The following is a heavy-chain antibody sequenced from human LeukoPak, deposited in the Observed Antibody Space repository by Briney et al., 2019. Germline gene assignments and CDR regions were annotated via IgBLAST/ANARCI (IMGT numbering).Heavy chain of an antibody. D-gene: IGHD2/OR15-2a*01. CDR2: ISSSGKNI. CDR3: ARVTYAVPDY. J-gene: IGHJ4*02. V-gene: IGHV3-48*03. Sequence: GGSLRLSCAASGFTFSSYEMNWVRQAPGKGLEWVSYISSSGKNIYFADSVKGRFTISRDNAKNSLFLQTNSLRAEDTAVYYCARVTYAVPDYWGQGTLVAVSS. CDR1: GFTFSSYE.